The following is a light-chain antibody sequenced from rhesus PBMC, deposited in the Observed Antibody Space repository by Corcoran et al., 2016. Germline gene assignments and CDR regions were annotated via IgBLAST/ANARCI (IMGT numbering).Light chain of an antibody. J-gene: IGKJ2*01. CDR3: LQSSSWPYS. Sequence: EIVMTQSPATLALSPGERATLSCRASQSVSMFLGWYQQKPGQAPRLLIYGASSRATGIPDMFSGRGSGTAFTLTISSLEPGDVGVYFCLQSSSWPYSFGQGTKVEIK. CDR2: GAS. V-gene: IGKV3-24*03. CDR1: QSVSMF.